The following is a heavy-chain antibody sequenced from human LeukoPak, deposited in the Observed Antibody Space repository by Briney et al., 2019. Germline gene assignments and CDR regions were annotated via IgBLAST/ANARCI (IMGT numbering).Heavy chain of an antibody. CDR1: GFTFSSYA. J-gene: IGHJ4*02. Sequence: GRSLRLSCAASGFTFSSYAMHWVRQAPGKGLEWVSAISGSGGSTYYADSVKGRFTISRDNSKNTLYLQMNSLRAEDTAVYYCAKDSPTYYYDGSGYLFDYWGQGTLVTVSS. D-gene: IGHD3-22*01. V-gene: IGHV3-23*01. CDR2: ISGSGGST. CDR3: AKDSPTYYYDGSGYLFDY.